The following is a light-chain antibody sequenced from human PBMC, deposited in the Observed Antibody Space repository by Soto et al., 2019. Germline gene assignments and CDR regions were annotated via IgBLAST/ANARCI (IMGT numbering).Light chain of an antibody. CDR1: QSVSSSY. CDR3: QQRNNWPIT. Sequence: EIVLTQSPGTLSLSPGERATLSCLASQSVSSSYLAWYQQKPGQAPRLLIYGASSRATGIPDRFSGSGSGTDFTLTFSRLEPEDFALYYCQQRNNWPITFGQGTRLEIK. CDR2: GAS. J-gene: IGKJ5*01. V-gene: IGKV3D-20*02.